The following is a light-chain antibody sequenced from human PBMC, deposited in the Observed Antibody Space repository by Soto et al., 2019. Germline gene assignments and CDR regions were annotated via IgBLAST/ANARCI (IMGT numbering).Light chain of an antibody. J-gene: IGKJ4*01. CDR1: QSIRSY. CDR3: QQHNDSPPLT. Sequence: EIVLTQSPATLSLSPGERATLSCRASQSIRSYLAWYQQKPGQAPRLLIYDASNRATGIPVRFSGSGSGTDFTLTITSLEPEDFAVYYCQQHNDSPPLTFGRGTKVEIK. CDR2: DAS. V-gene: IGKV3-11*01.